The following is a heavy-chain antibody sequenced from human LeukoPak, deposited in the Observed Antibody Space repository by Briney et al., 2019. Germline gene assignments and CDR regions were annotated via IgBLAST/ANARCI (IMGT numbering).Heavy chain of an antibody. CDR1: GFIFSSYG. J-gene: IGHJ4*02. Sequence: GGSLRLSCAASGFIFSSYGMHWVRQAPGKGLEWVAFIRYDGNKKYYADSVKGRFTISRDNSKNTLYLQMNSLRAEDTAVYYSSPAIIGYWGQGALVTVSS. D-gene: IGHD2-21*02. CDR2: IRYDGNKK. CDR3: SPAIIGY. V-gene: IGHV3-30*02.